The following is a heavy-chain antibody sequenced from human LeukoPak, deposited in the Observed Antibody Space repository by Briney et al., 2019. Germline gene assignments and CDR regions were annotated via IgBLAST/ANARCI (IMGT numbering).Heavy chain of an antibody. Sequence: PGGSLRLSCAASGFTFSSYEMNWVRQAPGKGLEWVSFISSSGNSIHYADSVKGRFTISRNNAQNSLYLQMNSLRAEDTAVYYCARDRVGALYFDYWCQGTLVTVSS. D-gene: IGHD1-26*01. V-gene: IGHV3-48*03. CDR2: ISSSGNSI. CDR1: GFTFSSYE. CDR3: ARDRVGALYFDY. J-gene: IGHJ4*02.